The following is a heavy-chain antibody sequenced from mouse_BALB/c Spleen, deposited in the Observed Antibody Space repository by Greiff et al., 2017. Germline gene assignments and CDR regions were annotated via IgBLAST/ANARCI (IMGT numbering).Heavy chain of an antibody. V-gene: IGHV1-7*01. J-gene: IGHJ3*01. Sequence: QVQLQQSGAELAKPGASVKMSCKASGYTFTSYWMHWVKQRPGQGLEWIGYFNPSTGYTEYNQKFKDKATLTADKSSSTAYMQLSSLTSEDSAVYYCAREAGARGPWFAYWGQGTLVTVSA. CDR2: FNPSTGYT. CDR1: GYTFTSYW. CDR3: AREAGARGPWFAY.